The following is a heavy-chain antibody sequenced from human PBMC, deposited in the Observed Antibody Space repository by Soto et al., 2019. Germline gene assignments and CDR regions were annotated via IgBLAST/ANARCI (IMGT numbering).Heavy chain of an antibody. Sequence: VQLVESGGGLVKPGGSLRLSCAASGFTFSSYSMNWVRQAPGKGLEWVSSISSSSSYIYYADSVKGRFTISRDNAKNSLYLQMNSLRAEDTAGYYCARDHVLLVATMYYFDYWVQGTLVTVSS. CDR2: ISSSSSYI. CDR3: ARDHVLLVATMYYFDY. V-gene: IGHV3-21*01. D-gene: IGHD5-12*01. J-gene: IGHJ4*02. CDR1: GFTFSSYS.